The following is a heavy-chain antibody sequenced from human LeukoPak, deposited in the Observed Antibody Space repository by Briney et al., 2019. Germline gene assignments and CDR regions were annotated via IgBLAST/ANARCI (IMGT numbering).Heavy chain of an antibody. CDR3: ARDYRNWFDP. Sequence: SETLSLTCAVSGGSISSGGYSWSWIRQPPGKGLEWIGYIYHSGSTYYNPSLKSRVTISVDRSKNQFSLKLSSVTAADTAVYYCARDYRNWFDPWGRGTLVTVSS. CDR1: GGSISSGGYS. CDR2: IYHSGST. J-gene: IGHJ5*02. V-gene: IGHV4-30-2*01.